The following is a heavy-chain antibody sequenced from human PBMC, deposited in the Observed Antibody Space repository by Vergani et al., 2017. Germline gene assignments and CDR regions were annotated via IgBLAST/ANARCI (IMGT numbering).Heavy chain of an antibody. CDR1: GFTFSSYS. Sequence: EVQLLESGGGLVQPGGSLRLSCAASGFTFSSYSMNWVRQAPGKGLEWVSSISSSSSYIYYADSVKGRFTISRDNAKNSLYLQMNSLRAEDTAVYYCASSITGTTTYYYYYGMDVWGQGTTVTVSS. CDR2: ISSSSSYI. D-gene: IGHD1-7*01. J-gene: IGHJ6*02. V-gene: IGHV3-21*01. CDR3: ASSITGTTTYYYYYGMDV.